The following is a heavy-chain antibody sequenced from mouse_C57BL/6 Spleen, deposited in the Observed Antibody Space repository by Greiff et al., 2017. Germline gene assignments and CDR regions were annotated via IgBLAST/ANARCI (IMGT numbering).Heavy chain of an antibody. CDR2: IDPEDGET. CDR3: ARGGRGAWFAY. J-gene: IGHJ3*01. Sequence: VQLQQSGAELVKPGASVKLSCTASGFNIKDYYMHWVKQRTEQGLEWIGRIDPEDGETKYAPKFQGKATITADTSSNTAYLQLSSLTSEDTAVDYCARGGRGAWFAYWGQGTLVTVSA. D-gene: IGHD3-3*01. CDR1: GFNIKDYY. V-gene: IGHV14-2*01.